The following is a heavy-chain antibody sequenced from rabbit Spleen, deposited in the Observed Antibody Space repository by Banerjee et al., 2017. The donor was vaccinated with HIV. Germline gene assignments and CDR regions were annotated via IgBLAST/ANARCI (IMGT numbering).Heavy chain of an antibody. V-gene: IGHV1S45*01. D-gene: IGHD8-1*01. Sequence: QEQLEESGGDLVRPEGSLTLACTASGFSFSSSDYICWVRQAPGKGLEWISCIAGSSSGFTYSATWAKGRFTISKTSSTTVTLQMTSLTAADTATYFCARDSGSSFSSYGMDLWGQGTLVTVS. CDR1: GFSFSSSDY. J-gene: IGHJ6*01. CDR2: IAGSSSGFT. CDR3: ARDSGSSFSSYGMDL.